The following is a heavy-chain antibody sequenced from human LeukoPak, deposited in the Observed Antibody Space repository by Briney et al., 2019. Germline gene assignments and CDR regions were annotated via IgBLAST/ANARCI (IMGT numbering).Heavy chain of an antibody. V-gene: IGHV3-48*03. Sequence: PGGSLRLSCAASGFTFSSYEMNWVRQAPGKGLEWVSYISSSGSTIYYADSVKGRFTISRDNAKNSLYLQMNSLRAEDTAVYYCARDPWGGYFDYWGQGTLVTVS. CDR2: ISSSGSTI. CDR3: ARDPWGGYFDY. CDR1: GFTFSSYE. D-gene: IGHD3-16*01. J-gene: IGHJ4*02.